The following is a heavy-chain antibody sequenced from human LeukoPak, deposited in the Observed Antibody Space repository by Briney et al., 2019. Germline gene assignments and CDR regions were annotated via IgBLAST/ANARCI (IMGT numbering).Heavy chain of an antibody. CDR1: GGTFSSYA. Sequence: SVKVSCKASGGTFSSYAISWVRLAPGQGLEWMGRIIPILGIANYAQKFQGRVTITADKSTSTAYMELSSLRSEDTAVYYCASTVTTGAGWFDPWGQGTLVTVSS. CDR3: ASTVTTGAGWFDP. V-gene: IGHV1-69*04. CDR2: IIPILGIA. D-gene: IGHD4-17*01. J-gene: IGHJ5*02.